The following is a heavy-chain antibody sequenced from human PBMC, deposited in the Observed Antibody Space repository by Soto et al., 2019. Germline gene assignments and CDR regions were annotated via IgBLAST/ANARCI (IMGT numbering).Heavy chain of an antibody. CDR2: IIPIFGTA. Sequence: QVQLVQSGAEVKKPGSSVKVSCKASGGTFSSHAISWVRQAPGQGLEWMGGIIPIFGTANYAQKFQGRVTINADESTSTAYMELSSLRSEDTAVYYCAREGIRDIVVVIAATLGGMDVWGLGTTVTVSS. CDR3: AREGIRDIVVVIAATLGGMDV. D-gene: IGHD2-15*01. J-gene: IGHJ6*02. CDR1: GGTFSSHA. V-gene: IGHV1-69*12.